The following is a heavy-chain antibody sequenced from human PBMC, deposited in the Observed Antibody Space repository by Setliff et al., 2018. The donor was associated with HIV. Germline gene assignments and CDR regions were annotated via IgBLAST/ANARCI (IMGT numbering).Heavy chain of an antibody. CDR1: GYTFTGYY. D-gene: IGHD3-22*01. Sequence: ASVKVSCKASGYTFTGYYMHWVRQAPGQGLEWMGRINPNSGGTSYAQKFQGRVTMTRDTSTSTVYMELSSLRSEDTAVYYCARDGYYDSSGYYKAQWAFDIWGQGTMVT. V-gene: IGHV1-2*06. CDR3: ARDGYYDSSGYYKAQWAFDI. CDR2: INPNSGGT. J-gene: IGHJ3*02.